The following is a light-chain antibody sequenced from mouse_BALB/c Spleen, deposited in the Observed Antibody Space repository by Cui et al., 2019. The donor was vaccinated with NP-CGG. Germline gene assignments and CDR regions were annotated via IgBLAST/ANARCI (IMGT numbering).Light chain of an antibody. V-gene: IGLV1*01. J-gene: IGLJ1*01. Sequence: AVVTQEPAPTTSPGETVTLTCRSSTGAVTTSNYANWVQEKPDHLFTGLIGGTNNRAPGVPARFSGFLIGDKAALTITGAQTEDEAIYFCALWYSNHWVFGGGTKLTVL. CDR3: ALWYSNHWV. CDR1: TGAVTTSNY. CDR2: GTN.